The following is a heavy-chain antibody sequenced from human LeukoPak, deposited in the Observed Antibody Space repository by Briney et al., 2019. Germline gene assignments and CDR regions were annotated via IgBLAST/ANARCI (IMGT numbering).Heavy chain of an antibody. CDR3: ARGPINYSTSWRFDY. CDR2: LSGTSDNT. V-gene: IGHV3-23*01. D-gene: IGHD2-2*01. CDR1: GFSRFTFNYYA. J-gene: IGHJ4*02. Sequence: GSLRLSCAASGFSRFTFNYYAMTWVRQAPGKGLEWVSALSGTSDNTYYADSVEARFTISRDNTNNIVYLQMNSLRAEDTAVYYCARGPINYSTSWRFDYWGQGTLVTVSS.